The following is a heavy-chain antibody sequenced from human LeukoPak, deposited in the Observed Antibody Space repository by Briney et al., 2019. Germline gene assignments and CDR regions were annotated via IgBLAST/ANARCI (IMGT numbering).Heavy chain of an antibody. CDR2: INPNSGGT. Sequence: GSSVKVSCKASGYTYTGYYMHWVRQAPGQEVEGMGWINPNSGGTNYAQKLQGRVTMTRDTHISTAYMELSRLRSDDTGVYYCARGDTMVTIDSGLGYWGQGTLVTVSS. J-gene: IGHJ4*02. CDR3: ARGDTMVTIDSGLGY. V-gene: IGHV1-2*02. CDR1: GYTYTGYY. D-gene: IGHD4-17*01.